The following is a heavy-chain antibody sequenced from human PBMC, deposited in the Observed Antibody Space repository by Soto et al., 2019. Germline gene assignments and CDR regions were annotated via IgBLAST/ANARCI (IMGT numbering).Heavy chain of an antibody. D-gene: IGHD2-2*01. CDR3: ARRVAGYCSSTSCYRRSYYYYGMDV. J-gene: IGHJ6*02. CDR2: IIPIFGTA. V-gene: IGHV1-69*01. Sequence: QVQLVQSGAEVKKPGSSVKVSCKASGGTFSSYAISWVRQAPGQGLEWMGGIIPIFGTANYAQKFQGRVTITADESTSTAYRELSSLRSEDTAVYYCARRVAGYCSSTSCYRRSYYYYGMDVWGQGTTVTVSS. CDR1: GGTFSSYA.